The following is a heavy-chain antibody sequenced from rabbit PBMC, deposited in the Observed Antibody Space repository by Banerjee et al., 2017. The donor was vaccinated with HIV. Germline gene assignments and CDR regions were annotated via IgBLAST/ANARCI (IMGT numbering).Heavy chain of an antibody. CDR2: IYNGDDST. J-gene: IGHJ4*01. CDR1: GIDFSSYY. CDR3: ARDLLFPSSNNV. Sequence: QQQLEESGGGLVKPGGTLTLTCKASGIDFSSYYMCWVRQAPGKGLEWIACIYNGDDSTYYASWVNGRFTISKTSSTTVTLQMTSLTAADTATYFCARDLLFPSSNNVWGPGTLVTIS. V-gene: IGHV1S45*01. D-gene: IGHD1-1*01.